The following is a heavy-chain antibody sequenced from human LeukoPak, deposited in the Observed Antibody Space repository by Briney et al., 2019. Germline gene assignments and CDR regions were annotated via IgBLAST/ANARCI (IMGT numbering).Heavy chain of an antibody. CDR3: VKDRGGSPFYGMDV. Sequence: GGSLRLSCLASGFSFNSYTMNWVREAPGKGLEWVSTISGSGGAGTYYADSVKGRFTVSRDNSRNTLYLPMNSLRAEDTAVYYCVKDRGGSPFYGMDVWGQGTTVTVSS. CDR2: ISGSGGAGT. J-gene: IGHJ6*02. D-gene: IGHD1-26*01. V-gene: IGHV3-23*01. CDR1: GFSFNSYT.